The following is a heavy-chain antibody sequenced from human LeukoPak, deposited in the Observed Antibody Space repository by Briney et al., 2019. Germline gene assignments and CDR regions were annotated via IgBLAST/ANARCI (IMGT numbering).Heavy chain of an antibody. D-gene: IGHD2-21*01. CDR2: IYHSGST. J-gene: IGHJ5*02. CDR3: ASSYCGGDCENWFDP. CDR1: GGSISSGSYY. Sequence: SETLSLTCTVSGGSISSGSYYWGWIRQPPGKGLEWIGSIYHSGSTYYNPSLKSRVTISVDTSKNQFSLRLSSVTAADTAVYYCASSYCGGDCENWFDPWGQGTLVTVSS. V-gene: IGHV4-39*07.